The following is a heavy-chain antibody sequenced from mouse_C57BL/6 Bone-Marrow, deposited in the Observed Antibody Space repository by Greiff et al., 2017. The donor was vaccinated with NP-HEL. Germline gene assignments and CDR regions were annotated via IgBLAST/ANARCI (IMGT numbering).Heavy chain of an antibody. CDR2: IDPSDSET. D-gene: IGHD2-3*01. J-gene: IGHJ3*01. CDR1: GYTFTSYW. CDR3: ARDGYYGAWFAY. V-gene: IGHV1-52*01. Sequence: QVQLQQPGAELVRPGSSVKLSCKASGYTFTSYWMHWVKQRPIPGLEWIGNIDPSDSETHYNQKFKDKATLTVDKSSSTAYMQLSSLTAEDSAVYYCARDGYYGAWFAYWGQGTLVTVSA.